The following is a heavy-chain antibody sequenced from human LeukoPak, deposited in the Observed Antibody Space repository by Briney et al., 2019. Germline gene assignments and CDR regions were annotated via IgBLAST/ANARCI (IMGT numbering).Heavy chain of an antibody. D-gene: IGHD3-22*01. J-gene: IGHJ4*02. CDR3: ARDQPRTYYYDSSGYYYEDY. V-gene: IGHV1-18*01. Sequence: ASMKVSCKASGYTFTSYGISWVRQAPGQGLEWMGWISAYNGNTNYAQKLQGRVTMTTDTSTSTAYMELRSLRSDDTAVYYCARDQPRTYYYDSSGYYYEDYWGQGTLVTVSS. CDR1: GYTFTSYG. CDR2: ISAYNGNT.